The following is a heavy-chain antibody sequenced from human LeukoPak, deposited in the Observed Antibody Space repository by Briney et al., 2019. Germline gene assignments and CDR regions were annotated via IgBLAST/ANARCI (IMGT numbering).Heavy chain of an antibody. V-gene: IGHV4-34*01. CDR1: GGSFSDYY. CDR2: INHSGNS. D-gene: IGHD4-17*01. J-gene: IGHJ4*02. Sequence: SETLSLTCAVYGGSFSDYYWSWIRQPPGKGLEWIGEINHSGNSNYNPSLKSRVTISVDTSKNQFSLKLSSVTAADTAVYYCALGSPTTGYYFDYWGQGTLVTVSS. CDR3: ALGSPTTGYYFDY.